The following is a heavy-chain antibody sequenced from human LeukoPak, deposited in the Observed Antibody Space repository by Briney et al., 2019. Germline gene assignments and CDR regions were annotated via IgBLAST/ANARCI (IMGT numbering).Heavy chain of an antibody. CDR2: IYSGGST. Sequence: GGSLRLSCAASGFTLSSHAMSWVRQAPGKGLEWVSVIYSGGSTYYADSVKGRFTISTDNSKNTLYLQMNSLRAEDTAVYYCASWYDFWSGYYYYGMDVWGQGTTVTVSS. CDR3: ASWYDFWSGYYYYGMDV. J-gene: IGHJ6*02. D-gene: IGHD3-3*01. V-gene: IGHV3-66*02. CDR1: GFTLSSHA.